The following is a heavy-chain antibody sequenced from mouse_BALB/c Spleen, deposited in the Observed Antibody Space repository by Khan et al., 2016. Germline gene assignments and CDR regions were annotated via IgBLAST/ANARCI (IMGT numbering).Heavy chain of an antibody. CDR3: ARKGARNYYAMDY. CDR2: ISSGSSTI. J-gene: IGHJ4*01. V-gene: IGHV5-17*02. Sequence: EVELVESGGGLVQPGGSRKLSCAASGFTFSSFGMHWVRQAPEKGLEWVAYISSGSSTIYYADTVKGRFTISRDNPKNTLFLQMTSLRSVDSAKNYCARKGARNYYAMDYWSQGTSVTVSS. CDR1: GFTFSSFG.